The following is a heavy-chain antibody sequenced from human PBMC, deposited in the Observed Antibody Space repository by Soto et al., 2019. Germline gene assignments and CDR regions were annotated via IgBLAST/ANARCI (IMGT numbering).Heavy chain of an antibody. D-gene: IGHD5-18*01. V-gene: IGHV1-69*08. Sequence: QVQLVQSGAEVKKPGSSVKVSCKASGGTFSSYTISWVRQAPGQGLEWMGRIIPILGIANYAQKFQGRVTITADKSTSTXXMELSSLRSEDTAVYYCAREARGYSYGYSGYYFDYWGQGTLVTVSS. CDR1: GGTFSSYT. J-gene: IGHJ4*02. CDR3: AREARGYSYGYSGYYFDY. CDR2: IIPILGIA.